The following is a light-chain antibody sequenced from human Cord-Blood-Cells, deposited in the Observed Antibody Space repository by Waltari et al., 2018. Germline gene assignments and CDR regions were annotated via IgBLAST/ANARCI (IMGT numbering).Light chain of an antibody. Sequence: DIQMIKSTYSLSAPVGDRVTITCRASQSISSYFNWYQQKPGKAPKLLIYAASSLQSGVPSRFSGSGSGTDFTLTISSLQPEDFATYYCQQSYSTPRTFGGGTKVEIK. CDR3: QQSYSTPRT. J-gene: IGKJ4*01. CDR1: QSISSY. V-gene: IGKV1-39*01. CDR2: AAS.